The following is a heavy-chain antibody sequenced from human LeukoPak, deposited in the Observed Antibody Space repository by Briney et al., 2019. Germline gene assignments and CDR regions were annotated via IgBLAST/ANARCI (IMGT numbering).Heavy chain of an antibody. CDR2: IYYSGST. V-gene: IGHV4-61*05. J-gene: IGHJ4*02. D-gene: IGHD1-26*01. CDR3: ARQEGQGGATAFDY. CDR1: GGSISSSSYY. Sequence: SETLSLTCTVSGGSISSSSYYWSWLRQLPGKGLEWIGYIYYSGSTNYNPPLKSRVTISVDTSKNQFSLKLSSVTAADTAVYYCARQEGQGGATAFDYWGQGTLVTVSS.